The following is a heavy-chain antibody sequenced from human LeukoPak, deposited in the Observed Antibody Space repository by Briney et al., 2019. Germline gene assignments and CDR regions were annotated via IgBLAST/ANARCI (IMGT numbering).Heavy chain of an antibody. CDR3: AKAPRNYRSGYYYYYGMDV. J-gene: IGHJ6*02. CDR2: ISGSGGST. D-gene: IGHD5-24*01. Sequence: GGSLRLSCAASGFTFSSYAMSWVRQAPGKGLEWVSAISGSGGSTYYADSVKGRFTISRDNSKSTLYLQMNSLRAEDTAVYYCAKAPRNYRSGYYYYYGMDVWGQGTTVTVSS. CDR1: GFTFSSYA. V-gene: IGHV3-23*01.